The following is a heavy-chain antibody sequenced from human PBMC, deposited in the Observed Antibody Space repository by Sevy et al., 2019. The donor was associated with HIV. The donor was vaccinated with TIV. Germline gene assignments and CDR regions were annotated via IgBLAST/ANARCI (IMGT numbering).Heavy chain of an antibody. CDR1: GGTFSNYA. CDR3: ATPRRYYDFWSGYPPFDY. V-gene: IGHV1-69*13. D-gene: IGHD3-3*01. CDR2: TIPIFGTT. J-gene: IGHJ4*02. Sequence: ASVKVSCQASGGTFSNYAINWVRQAPGQGLEWMGGTIPIFGTTYYAQKFQGRVTITADDSTTTVYMELSSLRSDDTAVYYCATPRRYYDFWSGYPPFDYWGQGTHVTVSS.